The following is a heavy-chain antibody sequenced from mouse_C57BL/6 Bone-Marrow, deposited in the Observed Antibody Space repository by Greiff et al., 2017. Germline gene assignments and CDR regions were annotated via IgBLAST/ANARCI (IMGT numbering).Heavy chain of an antibody. D-gene: IGHD1-1*01. CDR2: IDPNSGGT. J-gene: IGHJ3*01. CDR3: ASDYYYGSSYGFAY. V-gene: IGHV1-72*01. CDR1: GYTFTSYW. Sequence: QQSCKASGYTFTSYWMHWVKQRPGRGLEWIGRIDPNSGGTKYNEKFKSKDTLTVDKPSSTADMQLSSLTSEDSAVYYCASDYYYGSSYGFAYWGQGTLVTVSA.